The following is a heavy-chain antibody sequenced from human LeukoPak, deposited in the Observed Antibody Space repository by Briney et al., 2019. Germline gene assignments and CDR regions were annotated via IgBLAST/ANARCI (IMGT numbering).Heavy chain of an antibody. Sequence: GSLRLSCAASGFTFSSYWMHWVRQAPGKGLVWVSRINSDGSNIGYADPVKGRFTISRDNAKNTLYLQMNSLRTEDTSLYYCAKSRNYGSGSYLDYWGPGTLVTVSS. CDR1: GFTFSSYW. CDR2: INSDGSNI. V-gene: IGHV3-74*01. J-gene: IGHJ4*02. CDR3: AKSRNYGSGSYLDY. D-gene: IGHD3-10*01.